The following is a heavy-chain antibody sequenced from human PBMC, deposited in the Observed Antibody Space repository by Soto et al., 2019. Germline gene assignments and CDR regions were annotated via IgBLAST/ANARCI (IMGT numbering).Heavy chain of an antibody. V-gene: IGHV3-74*01. Sequence: GGSLRLSCAASGFIFKMYWMHWVRQSPGKGLVWVSRIYNDGTYSDYADSVRGRFTISRDNVNDTLYLQMNNLRAEDSGLYYCTRGPRPISTGTGAYWGQGTQVTVSS. CDR2: IYNDGTYS. CDR1: GFIFKMYW. J-gene: IGHJ4*02. CDR3: TRGPRPISTGTGAY. D-gene: IGHD3-10*01.